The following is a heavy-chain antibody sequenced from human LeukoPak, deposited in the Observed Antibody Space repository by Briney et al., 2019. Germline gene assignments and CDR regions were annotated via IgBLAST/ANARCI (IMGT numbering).Heavy chain of an antibody. V-gene: IGHV3-30*02. CDR2: IRYDGGNK. CDR3: AKEDYYYGSGSYYNSANYFDY. Sequence: PGGSLRLSCAASGFTFSSYGMHWVRQAPGKGLEWVASIRYDGGNKYYADSVKGRFTISRDNSKNTLYLQMNSLRAEDTAVYYCAKEDYYYGSGSYYNSANYFDYWGQGTLVTVSS. J-gene: IGHJ4*02. CDR1: GFTFSSYG. D-gene: IGHD3-10*01.